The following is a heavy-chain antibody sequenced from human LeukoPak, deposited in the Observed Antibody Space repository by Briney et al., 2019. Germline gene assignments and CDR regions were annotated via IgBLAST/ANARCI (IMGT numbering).Heavy chain of an antibody. J-gene: IGHJ4*02. CDR1: GFIFSRYA. D-gene: IGHD5-24*01. Sequence: PGGTVRLSCAASGFIFSRYAMRWVRQPPGKGLEWVWDIRYSGCSKYYADSVKRRLTIHGHNSKNTLYLQANSLRAEHAGVYFCAIAAPGWVEIRRIFDYWGQGALGTVSS. CDR3: AIAAPGWVEIRRIFDY. CDR2: IRYSGCSK. V-gene: IGHV3-23*01.